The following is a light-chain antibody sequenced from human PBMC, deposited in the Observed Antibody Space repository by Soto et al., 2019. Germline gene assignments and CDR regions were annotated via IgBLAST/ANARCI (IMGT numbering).Light chain of an antibody. CDR3: QQYGGSSWT. J-gene: IGKJ1*01. CDR2: GAS. V-gene: IGKV3-20*01. Sequence: EIVLTQSPGTLSLSPGERATLSCRASQSVSSSYLAWYHQKPGQAPRLLIFGASSRATGIPDRFSGSGSGTDFTLTISRLEPEDFAVYYCQQYGGSSWTFGKGTKADIK. CDR1: QSVSSSY.